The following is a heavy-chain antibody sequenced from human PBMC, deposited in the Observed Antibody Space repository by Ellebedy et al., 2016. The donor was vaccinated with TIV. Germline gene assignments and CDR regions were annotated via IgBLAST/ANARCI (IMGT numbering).Heavy chain of an antibody. V-gene: IGHV4-34*01. CDR3: ARSQDRELPPDY. J-gene: IGHJ4*02. Sequence: SETLSLTXAVYGGSFSGYYWSWIRQPPGKGLEWIGEINHSGSTNYNPSLKSRVTISVDTSKNQFSLKLSSVTAADTAVYYCARSQDRELPPDYWGQGTLVTVSS. CDR2: INHSGST. D-gene: IGHD1-26*01. CDR1: GGSFSGYY.